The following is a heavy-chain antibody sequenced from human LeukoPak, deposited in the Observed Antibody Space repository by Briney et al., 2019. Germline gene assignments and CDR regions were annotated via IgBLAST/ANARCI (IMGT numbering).Heavy chain of an antibody. CDR3: AKDRTTLLVVFITFDY. D-gene: IGHD3-22*01. Sequence: GGSLRLSCAASGFTFSSSAMSWVRQAPGKGLEWVSGISGSGGSTYYADSVKGRFTISRDNSKNTLYLQMNSLRGEDTAVYYCAKDRTTLLVVFITFDYWGQGTLDTVPS. V-gene: IGHV3-23*01. J-gene: IGHJ4*02. CDR2: ISGSGGST. CDR1: GFTFSSSA.